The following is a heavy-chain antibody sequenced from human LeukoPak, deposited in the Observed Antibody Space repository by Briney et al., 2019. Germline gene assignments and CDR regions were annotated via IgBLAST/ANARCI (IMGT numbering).Heavy chain of an antibody. CDR1: GGSISSYY. Sequence: PSETLSLTCTVSGGSISSYYWTWIRQPPGKGLEWIGNIYYSGSTNYNPPLKSRVTISVDTSKNQFSLKLSSVAAADTAVYHCARVGFWSGYYSWFDPWGQGTLVTVSS. CDR3: ARVGFWSGYYSWFDP. CDR2: IYYSGST. J-gene: IGHJ5*02. V-gene: IGHV4-59*01. D-gene: IGHD3-3*01.